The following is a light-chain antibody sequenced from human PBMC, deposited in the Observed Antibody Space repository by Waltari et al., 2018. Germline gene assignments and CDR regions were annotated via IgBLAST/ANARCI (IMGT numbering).Light chain of an antibody. CDR1: QCISTW. Sequence: DIQMTQSPSTLSASVGDRVIITCRAGQCISTWLAWYQQKPGKAPTLLIFAASSLQTGVPSRFSGSGSGTEFTLTINSLQPDDFATYYCQHYNAYRTFGQGTKVEIK. J-gene: IGKJ1*01. CDR2: AAS. CDR3: QHYNAYRT. V-gene: IGKV1-5*01.